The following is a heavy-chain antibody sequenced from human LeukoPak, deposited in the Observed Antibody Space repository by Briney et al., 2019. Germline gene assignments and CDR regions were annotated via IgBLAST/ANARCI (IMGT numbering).Heavy chain of an antibody. CDR3: AKVYSSSCLDY. V-gene: IGHV3-30*02. J-gene: IGHJ4*02. Sequence: GRSLRLSCAASGFTFSSYGMHWVRQAPGKGLEWVAFIRYDGSDTYYADSVKGRFTISRDNSKNTLYVQMNSLRPEDTALYYCAKVYSSSCLDYWGQGTLVTVPS. CDR2: IRYDGSDT. D-gene: IGHD6-6*01. CDR1: GFTFSSYG.